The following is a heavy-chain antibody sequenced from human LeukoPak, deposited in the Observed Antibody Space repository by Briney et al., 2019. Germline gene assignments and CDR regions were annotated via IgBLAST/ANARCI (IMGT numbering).Heavy chain of an antibody. CDR1: GFTFDDAW. D-gene: IGHD2/OR15-2a*01. CDR3: VSFYETY. V-gene: IGHV3-69-1*01. CDR2: ITSGNSK. Sequence: GGSLRLSCAASGFTFDDAWFNWVRQAPGKGLEWVSYITSGNSKSYADSVKGRITISRDNTKNSLYLQMNGLRAEDTAVYYCVSFYETYWGRGTLVTVSS. J-gene: IGHJ4*02.